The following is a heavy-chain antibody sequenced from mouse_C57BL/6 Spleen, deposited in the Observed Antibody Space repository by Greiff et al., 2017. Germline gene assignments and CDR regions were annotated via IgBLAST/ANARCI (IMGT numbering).Heavy chain of an antibody. V-gene: IGHV1-77*01. D-gene: IGHD1-1*02. CDR1: GYTFTDYY. CDR2: IGPGSGST. J-gene: IGHJ4*01. Sequence: QVQLQQSGAELVKPGASVKISCKASGYTFTDYYINWVKQRPGQGLEWIGKIGPGSGSTYYNEKFKGKATLTADKSSSTAYLPLSSLTSEDSAVYFCARGVVVMYYYAMDYWGQGTSVTVSS. CDR3: ARGVVVMYYYAMDY.